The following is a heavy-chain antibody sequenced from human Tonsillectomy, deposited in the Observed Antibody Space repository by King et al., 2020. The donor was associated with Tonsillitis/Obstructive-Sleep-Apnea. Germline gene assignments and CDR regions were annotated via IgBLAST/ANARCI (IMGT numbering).Heavy chain of an antibody. CDR3: ARENYYYYYMDV. CDR1: GGSVSSGSFY. V-gene: IGHV4-61*01. J-gene: IGHJ6*03. Sequence: QLQESGPGLVKPSETLSLTCTVSGGSVSSGSFYWSWIRQPPGKGLEWIGYIYYSGSTNYNPSPKSRVTISVDTSKNQFSLKLSSVTAADTAVYYCARENYYYYYMDVWGKGTTVTVSS. CDR2: IYYSGST.